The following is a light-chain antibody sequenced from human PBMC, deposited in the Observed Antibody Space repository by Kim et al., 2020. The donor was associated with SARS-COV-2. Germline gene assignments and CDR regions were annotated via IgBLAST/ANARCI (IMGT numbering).Light chain of an antibody. V-gene: IGLV3-9*01. CDR2: RDS. CDR3: QVWDSSSVV. Sequence: ELTQPLSVSVALGQTARITCGGNNIGSKNVHWYQQKPGQAPVLVIYRDSNRPSGIPERFSGSNSGNTATLTISRAQAGDEADYYCQVWDSSSVVFGGGTQLTVL. CDR1: NIGSKN. J-gene: IGLJ2*01.